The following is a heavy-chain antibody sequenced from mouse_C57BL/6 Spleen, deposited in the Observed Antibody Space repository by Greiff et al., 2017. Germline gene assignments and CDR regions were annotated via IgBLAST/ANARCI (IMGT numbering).Heavy chain of an antibody. Sequence: DVHLVESGGGLVKPGGSLKLSCAASGFTFSSYAMSWVRQTPEKRLEWVATISDGGSYTYYPDNVKGRFTISRDNAKNNLYLQLSHLKSEDTAMYYCARGDTYAMDYWGQGTSVTVSS. J-gene: IGHJ4*01. V-gene: IGHV5-4*01. D-gene: IGHD3-2*01. CDR2: ISDGGSYT. CDR3: ARGDTYAMDY. CDR1: GFTFSSYA.